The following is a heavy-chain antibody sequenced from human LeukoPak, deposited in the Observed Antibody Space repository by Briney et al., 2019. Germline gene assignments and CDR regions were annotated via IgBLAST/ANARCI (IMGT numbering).Heavy chain of an antibody. D-gene: IGHD7-27*01. Sequence: GGSLSLSCSASGFTFSDSYMSWIRQPPGEGLEWVSYISSSGSTIYYADSVKGRFTISRDNAKNTLYLQMNSLRAEDTAVYYCATSLGPLPEYWGQGTLVTVSS. CDR3: ATSLGPLPEY. CDR2: ISSSGSTI. V-gene: IGHV3-11*04. J-gene: IGHJ4*02. CDR1: GFTFSDSY.